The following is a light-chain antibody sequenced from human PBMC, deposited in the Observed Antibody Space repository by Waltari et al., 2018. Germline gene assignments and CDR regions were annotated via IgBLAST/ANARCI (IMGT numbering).Light chain of an antibody. V-gene: IGKV3-15*01. CDR1: QSVSSN. CDR2: GVS. Sequence: EIVMTQSPATLSVSPGERATLSCRASQSVSSNLAWYQQKLGQAPRLLIYGVSTRATGIPARFSCSGFGTEFTLTISSLQSEDFAVYYCQQYNNWPRSFGQGTRLEIK. CDR3: QQYNNWPRS. J-gene: IGKJ5*01.